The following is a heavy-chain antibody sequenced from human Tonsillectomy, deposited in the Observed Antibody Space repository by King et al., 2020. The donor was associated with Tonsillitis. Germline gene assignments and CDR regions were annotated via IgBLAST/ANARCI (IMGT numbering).Heavy chain of an antibody. V-gene: IGHV1-2*02. CDR2: IHPNSGGT. CDR1: GYTFTDYY. J-gene: IGHJ4*02. Sequence: VQLVESGAEVKKPGASVKVSCQASGYTFTDYYIHWVRQAPGQGLEWMGWIHPNSGGTNYAQKFQGRVTMTRDTSISTAYMGLSRLRFYDTAVYYCARGGYYGSGSYYKLGYWGQGTLVTVSS. D-gene: IGHD3-10*01. CDR3: ARGGYYGSGSYYKLGY.